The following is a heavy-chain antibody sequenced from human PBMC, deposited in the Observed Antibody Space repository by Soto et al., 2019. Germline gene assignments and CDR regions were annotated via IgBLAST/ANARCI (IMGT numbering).Heavy chain of an antibody. Sequence: QLLQSGGGLVQPGGSLTLSSAASGFTFGPTDMSWVRQAPGEGLEWVSTIDGSGGITYYADSVKGRFTISRDNSRNTVYLQMNSLRGDDTALYYGVKNSGWVNTWGQGALVTVSS. CDR3: VKNSGWVNT. V-gene: IGHV3-23*01. CDR1: GFTFGPTD. J-gene: IGHJ5*02. CDR2: IDGSGGIT. D-gene: IGHD3-10*01.